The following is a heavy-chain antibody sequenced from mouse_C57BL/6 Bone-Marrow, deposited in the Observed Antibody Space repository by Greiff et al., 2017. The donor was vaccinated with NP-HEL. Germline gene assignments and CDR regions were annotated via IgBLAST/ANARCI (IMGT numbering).Heavy chain of an antibody. V-gene: IGHV1-52*01. J-gene: IGHJ1*03. CDR3: ARKSFYYYGSCSFTDDFDV. D-gene: IGHD1-1*01. Sequence: QVQLKQPGAELVRPGSSVKLSCKASGYTFTSYWMHWVKQRPIQGLEWIGNIDPSDSETHYIQKFKDKATLTVDKSSSTAYMQLSSLTSEDSAVYYCARKSFYYYGSCSFTDDFDVWGTGTTVTVSS. CDR2: IDPSDSET. CDR1: GYTFTSYW.